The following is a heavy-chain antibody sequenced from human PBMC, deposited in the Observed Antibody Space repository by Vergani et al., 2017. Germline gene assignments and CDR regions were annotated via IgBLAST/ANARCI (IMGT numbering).Heavy chain of an antibody. V-gene: IGHV4-59*01. Sequence: QVQLQESGPGLVKPSETLSLTCTVSGGPISSYYWRWIRQPPGKGLEWIGYIYYSGCTNYNPSLKSRVTISVDTSKNQFSLKRSSVTAADTPVYYCARETRGGATTRWGQGTLVTVSA. CDR2: IYYSGCT. D-gene: IGHD1-26*01. CDR1: GGPISSYY. J-gene: IGHJ4*02. CDR3: ARETRGGATTR.